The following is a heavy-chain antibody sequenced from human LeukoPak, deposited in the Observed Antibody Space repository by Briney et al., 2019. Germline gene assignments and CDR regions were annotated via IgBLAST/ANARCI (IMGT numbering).Heavy chain of an antibody. CDR3: ARDSSYDSSCLDY. D-gene: IGHD3-22*01. CDR1: GYTFTSYA. J-gene: IGHJ4*02. CDR2: INAGNGNT. Sequence: ASVKVSCKASGYTFTSYAMHWVRQAPGQRLERMGWINAGNGNTKYSQKLQGRVTMTTDTSTSTAYMELRSLRSDDTAVYYCARDSSYDSSCLDYWGQGTLVTVSS. V-gene: IGHV1-3*01.